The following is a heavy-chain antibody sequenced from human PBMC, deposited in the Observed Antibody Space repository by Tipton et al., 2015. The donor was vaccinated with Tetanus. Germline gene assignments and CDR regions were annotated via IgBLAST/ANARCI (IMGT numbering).Heavy chain of an antibody. CDR1: GGSISSGTYY. D-gene: IGHD2-21*02. CDR2: IYYSGST. V-gene: IGHV4-39*01. J-gene: IGHJ5*02. CDR3: ARTADNWFDP. Sequence: TLSLTCTVSGGSISSGTYYWDWIRQPPGKGLEWIGNIYYSGSTLHNPSLKSRVTISLDTSKNQFSLKLRSVTAADTAVYYCARTADNWFDPWGQGTLVTVSS.